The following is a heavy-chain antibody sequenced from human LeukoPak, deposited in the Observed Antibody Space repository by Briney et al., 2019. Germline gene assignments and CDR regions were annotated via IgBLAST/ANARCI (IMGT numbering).Heavy chain of an antibody. CDR3: ARRSEAFFGYSYVSASFDY. CDR1: GGSFSGYY. J-gene: IGHJ4*02. CDR2: TNHSGST. D-gene: IGHD5-18*01. Sequence: SETLSLTCAVYGGSFSGYYWSWIRQPPGKGLEWIGETNHSGSTNYNPSLKSRVTISVDTSKNQFSLKLSSVTAADTAVYYCARRSEAFFGYSYVSASFDYWGQGTLATVSS. V-gene: IGHV4-34*01.